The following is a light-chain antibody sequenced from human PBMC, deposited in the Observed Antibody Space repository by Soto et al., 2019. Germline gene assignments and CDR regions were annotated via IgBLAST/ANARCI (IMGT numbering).Light chain of an antibody. CDR1: QSIERY. J-gene: IGKJ2*01. CDR3: QQTYTVPYT. CDR2: ATS. Sequence: DIQMTQSPSSLSASVGDRVTITCRASQSIERYLNWYQQKSGKAPKFLMYATSHFQSGVPSRFSGSGSGTEFTLTIRGLQPEDFGSYYFQQTYTVPYTFGQGTKLEIE. V-gene: IGKV1-39*01.